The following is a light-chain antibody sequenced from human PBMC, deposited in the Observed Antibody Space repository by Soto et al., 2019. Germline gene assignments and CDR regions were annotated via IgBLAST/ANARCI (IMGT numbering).Light chain of an antibody. CDR2: GVS. Sequence: EIVMTQSPVTLSMSPGERAALSCRASQNVNNNLAWYQQKPGQAPRLLIYGVSASGTGVPARFSGSGSGTEFTFTISSLQSEDFAVYYCQQYSKWPPTFGRGTRLEIK. J-gene: IGKJ5*01. V-gene: IGKV3-15*01. CDR1: QNVNNN. CDR3: QQYSKWPPT.